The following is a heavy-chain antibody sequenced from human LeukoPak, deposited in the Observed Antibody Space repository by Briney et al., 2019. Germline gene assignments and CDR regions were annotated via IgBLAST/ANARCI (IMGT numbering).Heavy chain of an antibody. CDR1: GFTFSSYS. V-gene: IGHV3-21*01. Sequence: PGGSLRLSCAASGFTFSSYSMNWVRQAPGKGLEWVSSISSSSSYIYYADSVKGRFTISRDNAKNSLYLQMNSLRAEDTAVYYCARDSSRSTYNWFDPWDQGTLVTVSS. CDR3: ARDSSRSTYNWFDP. J-gene: IGHJ5*02. CDR2: ISSSSSYI.